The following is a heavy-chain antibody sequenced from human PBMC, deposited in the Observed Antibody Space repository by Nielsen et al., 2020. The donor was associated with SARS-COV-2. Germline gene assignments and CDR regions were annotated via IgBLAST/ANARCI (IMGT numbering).Heavy chain of an antibody. J-gene: IGHJ6*02. CDR2: ISYDGSNK. CDR1: GFTFSSYA. V-gene: IGHV3-30*04. Sequence: SCAASGFTFSSYAMYWVRQAPGKGLEWVAVISYDGSNKYYADSVKGRFTISRDNSKNTLYLQMNSLRAEDTAVYYCARDLHHGMDVWGQGTTVTVSS. CDR3: ARDLHHGMDV.